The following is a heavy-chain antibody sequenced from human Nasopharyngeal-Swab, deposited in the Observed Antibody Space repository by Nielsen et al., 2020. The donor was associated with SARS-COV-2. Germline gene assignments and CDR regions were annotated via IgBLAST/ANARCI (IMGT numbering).Heavy chain of an antibody. V-gene: IGHV3-23*01. CDR3: ATDTQWLALFDY. D-gene: IGHD6-19*01. J-gene: IGHJ4*02. Sequence: WIRQPPGKGLEWVSAISGSGGSTYYADSVKGRFTISRDNSKNTLCLQMNSLRAEDTAVYYCATDTQWLALFDYWGQGTLVTVSS. CDR2: ISGSGGST.